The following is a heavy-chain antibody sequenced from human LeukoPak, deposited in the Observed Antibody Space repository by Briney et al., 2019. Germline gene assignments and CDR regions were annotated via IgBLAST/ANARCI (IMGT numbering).Heavy chain of an antibody. D-gene: IGHD3-3*01. CDR2: IYYSGST. V-gene: IGHV4-39*07. CDR1: GGSISSSSYY. Sequence: PSETLSLTCTVSGGSISSSSYYWGWIRQPPGKGLEWIGSIYYSGSTYYNPSLKSRVTISVDTSKNQFSLKLSSVTAADTAVYYCARDSSTYYDFWSGDQGGYDYWGQGTLVTVS. J-gene: IGHJ4*02. CDR3: ARDSSTYYDFWSGDQGGYDY.